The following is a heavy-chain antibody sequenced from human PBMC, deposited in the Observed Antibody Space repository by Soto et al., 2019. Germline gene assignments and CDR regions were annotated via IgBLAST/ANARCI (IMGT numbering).Heavy chain of an antibody. Sequence: GESRRLSCTSSGLTFIGYGMHLVHPAPGKGLVWVSRINSDGSSTSYADSVKGRFTISRDNAKNTLYLQMNSLRAEDTAVYYCARGSVLRFLEWLLSVPAYYYYYYGMEVWGQGTTVNVSS. J-gene: IGHJ6*02. CDR2: INSDGSST. V-gene: IGHV3-74*01. CDR1: GLTFIGYG. D-gene: IGHD3-3*01. CDR3: ARGSVLRFLEWLLSVPAYYYYYYGMEV.